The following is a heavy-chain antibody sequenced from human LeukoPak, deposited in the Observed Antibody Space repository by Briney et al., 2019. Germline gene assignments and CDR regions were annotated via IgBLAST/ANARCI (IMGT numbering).Heavy chain of an antibody. D-gene: IGHD3-3*01. J-gene: IGHJ3*02. V-gene: IGHV4-34*01. CDR2: INHSGST. CDR1: GGSFSGYY. CDR3: ARAPYYDFWSGYYRAFDI. Sequence: PSETLSLTCAVYGGSFSGYYWSWIRQPPGKGLEWIGEINHSGSTNYNPPLKSRVTISVDTSKNQFSLKLSSVTAADTAVYYCARAPYYDFWSGYYRAFDIWGQGTMVTVSS.